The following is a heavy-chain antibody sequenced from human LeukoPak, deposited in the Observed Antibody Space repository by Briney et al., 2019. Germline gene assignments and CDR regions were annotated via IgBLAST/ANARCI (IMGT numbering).Heavy chain of an antibody. Sequence: GASVKVSCKASGYTFTGYYMHWVRQAPGKGLEWMGGFDPEDGETIYAQNFQGRVTMTEDTSTDTAYMELSSLRSEDTAVYYCARSSAGAFDIWGQGTMVTVSS. CDR3: ARSSAGAFDI. J-gene: IGHJ3*02. CDR2: FDPEDGET. D-gene: IGHD2-15*01. CDR1: GYTFTGYY. V-gene: IGHV1-24*01.